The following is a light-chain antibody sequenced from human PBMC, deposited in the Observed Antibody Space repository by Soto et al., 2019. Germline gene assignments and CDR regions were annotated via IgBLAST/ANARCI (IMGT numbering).Light chain of an antibody. CDR1: QTISTY. Sequence: DIQMTQSPSSLSASVGDRVTIHCRASQTISTYLHWYQQTSGKGPNLLLYAASTLQSGVPSRFSGSGSGTDFTLTISSLQPEDFATDYCQQSYTTPYTFGQGTTLEIK. CDR3: QQSYTTPYT. V-gene: IGKV1-39*01. J-gene: IGKJ2*01. CDR2: AAS.